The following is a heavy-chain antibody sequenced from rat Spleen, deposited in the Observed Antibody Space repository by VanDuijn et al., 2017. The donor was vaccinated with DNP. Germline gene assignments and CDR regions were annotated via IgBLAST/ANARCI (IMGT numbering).Heavy chain of an antibody. Sequence: EVQLVESGGGLVQPGRSLKLSCAASGFTFSNYDMAWVRQAPTKGLEWVASISPRGGSTYYRDSVKGRFTVSRDNAKSTLYLQMDSLRSEDTATYYCASQLFDYWGQGVMVTVSS. V-gene: IGHV5-25*01. CDR1: GFTFSNYD. J-gene: IGHJ2*01. CDR3: ASQLFDY. CDR2: ISPRGGST.